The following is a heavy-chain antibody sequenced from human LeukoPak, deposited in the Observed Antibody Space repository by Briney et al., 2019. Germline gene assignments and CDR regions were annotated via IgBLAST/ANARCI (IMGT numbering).Heavy chain of an antibody. CDR1: GFTFSSYA. V-gene: IGHV3-30-3*01. D-gene: IGHD3-3*01. CDR3: ARSLTIFGVVQGSDAFDI. Sequence: GGSPRLSCAASGFTFSSYAMHWVRQAPGKGLEWVAVISYDGSNKYYADSVKGRFTISRDNSKNTLYLQMNSLRAEDTAVYYCARSLTIFGVVQGSDAFDIWGQGTMVTVSS. CDR2: ISYDGSNK. J-gene: IGHJ3*02.